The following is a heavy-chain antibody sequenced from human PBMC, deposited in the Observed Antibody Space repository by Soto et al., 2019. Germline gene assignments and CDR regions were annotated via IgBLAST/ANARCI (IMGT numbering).Heavy chain of an antibody. CDR3: ARGGGNHPLIDY. CDR2: IYYSGRT. D-gene: IGHD2-15*01. J-gene: IGHJ4*02. V-gene: IGHV4-31*03. CDR1: GGSISSGGYY. Sequence: QVQLQESGPGLVKPSQTLSLTCTVSGGSISSGGYYWSWIRQHPGKGLEWIGYIYYSGRTYYNPSLKSRVTISVDTSKNQFFLKLSSVTAADTAVYCGARGGGNHPLIDYWGQGTLVTVSS.